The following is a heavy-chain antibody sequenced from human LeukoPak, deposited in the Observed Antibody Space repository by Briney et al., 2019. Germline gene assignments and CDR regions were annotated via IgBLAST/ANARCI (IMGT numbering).Heavy chain of an antibody. J-gene: IGHJ4*02. CDR2: IYPGDSDT. V-gene: IGHV5-51*01. Sequence: GESLKISCKGSGYHFNNYWIGWVRQMPGKGLEWMGIIYPGDSDTRYSPSFQGQVTISADKSISTAYLQWSSLKASDSAMYYCARHQIVGATRSPFDYWGQGTLVTVSS. D-gene: IGHD1-26*01. CDR3: ARHQIVGATRSPFDY. CDR1: GYHFNNYW.